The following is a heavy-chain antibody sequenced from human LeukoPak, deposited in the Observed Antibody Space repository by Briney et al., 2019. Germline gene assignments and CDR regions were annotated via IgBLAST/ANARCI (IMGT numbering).Heavy chain of an antibody. V-gene: IGHV3-23*01. J-gene: IGHJ4*02. CDR3: AKDHSPSNYYDSSGSHYGDFGY. CDR1: GFTFSSYA. D-gene: IGHD3-22*01. CDR2: ICGSGGST. Sequence: PGGSLRLSCAASGFTFSSYAMSWVRQAPGKGLEWVSAICGSGGSTYYADSVKGRFTISRDNSKNTLHLQMNSLRTEDTAVYYCAKDHSPSNYYDSSGSHYGDFGYWGQGTLVTVSS.